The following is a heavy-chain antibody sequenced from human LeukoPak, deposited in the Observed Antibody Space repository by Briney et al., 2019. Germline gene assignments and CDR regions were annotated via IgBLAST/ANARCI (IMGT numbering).Heavy chain of an antibody. CDR2: IYHSGST. D-gene: IGHD2-2*01. V-gene: IGHV4-38-2*02. J-gene: IGHJ4*02. CDR1: GYSISSDYY. CDR3: ARGGILDIVVVPAAGLGVPLDYFDY. Sequence: SETLSLTCPVSGYSISSDYYWGWIRQPPGKGLEWIGSIYHSGSTYYNPSLKSRVTISVDTSKNQFSLKLSSVTTADTAVYYCARGGILDIVVVPAAGLGVPLDYFDYWGQGTLVTVSS.